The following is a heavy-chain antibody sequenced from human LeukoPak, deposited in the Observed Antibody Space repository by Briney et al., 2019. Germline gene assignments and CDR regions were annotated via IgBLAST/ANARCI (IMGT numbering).Heavy chain of an antibody. CDR2: MNPNSGNT. CDR1: GYTFTSYD. D-gene: IGHD2-2*02. J-gene: IGHJ5*02. CDR3: ARGRDYCSSTSCYTADWFDP. Sequence: ASVKVSCKASGYTFTSYDINWVRQATGQGLEWMGWMNPNSGNTGYALKFQGRVTMTRNTSISTAYMELSSLRSEDTAVYYCARGRDYCSSTSCYTADWFDPWGQGTLVTVSS. V-gene: IGHV1-8*01.